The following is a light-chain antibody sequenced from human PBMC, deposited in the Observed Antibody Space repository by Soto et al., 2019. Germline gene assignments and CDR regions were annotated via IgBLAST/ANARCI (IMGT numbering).Light chain of an antibody. CDR1: QSVSSSY. CDR2: GAS. J-gene: IGKJ1*01. Sequence: EIVLTQSPGTLSLSPGERATLSCRASQSVSSSYLAWYQQKPGQAPRLLIYGASTRATGIPARFSGSGSGTDFTLTISRLEPEDFAVYFCQHYGNSLWTFGQGTKVDI. CDR3: QHYGNSLWT. V-gene: IGKV3-20*01.